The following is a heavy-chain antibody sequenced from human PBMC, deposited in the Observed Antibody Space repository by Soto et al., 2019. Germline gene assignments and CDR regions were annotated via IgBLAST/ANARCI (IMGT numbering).Heavy chain of an antibody. J-gene: IGHJ6*02. CDR2: TYYRSKWYN. CDR1: GDSVSSNSAA. V-gene: IGHV6-1*01. D-gene: IGHD6-6*01. Sequence: SQTLSLTCAISGDSVSSNSAAWNWIRQSPSRGLEWLGRTYYRSKWYNDYAVSVKSRITINPDTPKNQFSLQLNSVTPEDTAVYYCARDPFIAARRGGYYYVMYVWAQGTTVTVSS. CDR3: ARDPFIAARRGGYYYVMYV.